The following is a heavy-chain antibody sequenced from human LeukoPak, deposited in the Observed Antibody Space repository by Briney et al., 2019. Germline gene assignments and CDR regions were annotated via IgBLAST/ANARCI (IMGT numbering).Heavy chain of an antibody. D-gene: IGHD2-2*01. CDR3: ARGPLTYCSTTSCQFDQ. Sequence: GGSLRLSCAASGFTLSAYWMSWVRHAPGKGLEWVANIKQDGSEKFYVDSVEGRFTISRDNAKNSLYLQMNNLRAEDTAVYYCARGPLTYCSTTSCQFDQWGQGTLVTVSS. J-gene: IGHJ4*02. V-gene: IGHV3-7*04. CDR2: IKQDGSEK. CDR1: GFTLSAYW.